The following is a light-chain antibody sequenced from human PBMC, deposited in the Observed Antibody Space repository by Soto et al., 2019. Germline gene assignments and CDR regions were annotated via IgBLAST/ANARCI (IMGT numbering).Light chain of an antibody. CDR1: QSVSSY. V-gene: IGKV3-11*01. CDR2: DAS. CDR3: QQRRNWPVT. J-gene: IGKJ5*01. Sequence: EIVLTQSPATLSLSPGERATLSCRASQSVSSYLAWYQQKPGQAPRLLISDASNRATGVPARFSGSGSGTDFTLTIGSLEPEDFAVYYCQQRRNWPVTFGQGTRLEIK.